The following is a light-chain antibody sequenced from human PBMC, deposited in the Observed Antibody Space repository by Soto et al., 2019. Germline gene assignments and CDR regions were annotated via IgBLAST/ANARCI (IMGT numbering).Light chain of an antibody. CDR2: GAS. CDR1: QSVNSN. Sequence: ETVMTQSPATLSASPGERATLSCRASQSVNSNLAWYQQKLGQAPRVLIFGASTRATGIPARFSGSGSGTEFSLTINSLQSEDFAVYYCQEYNTWPWTFGQGTKVDIK. J-gene: IGKJ1*01. CDR3: QEYNTWPWT. V-gene: IGKV3-15*01.